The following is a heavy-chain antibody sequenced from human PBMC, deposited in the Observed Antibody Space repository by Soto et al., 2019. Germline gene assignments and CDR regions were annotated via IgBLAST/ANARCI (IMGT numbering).Heavy chain of an antibody. Sequence: PSETLSLTCTVSGGSVSSGSYYWSWIRQPPGKGLEWIGYIYYSGSTNYNPSLKSRVTISVDTSKNQFSLKLSSVTAADTAVYYCARARKYYDLLTGEGTIDYWGQGTLVTVSS. V-gene: IGHV4-61*01. CDR1: GGSVSSGSYY. CDR3: ARARKYYDLLTGEGTIDY. D-gene: IGHD3-9*01. J-gene: IGHJ4*02. CDR2: IYYSGST.